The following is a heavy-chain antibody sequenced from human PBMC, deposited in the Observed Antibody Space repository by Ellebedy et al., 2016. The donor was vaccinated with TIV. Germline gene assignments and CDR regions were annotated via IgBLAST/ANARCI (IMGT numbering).Heavy chain of an antibody. CDR1: GASMNSYF. D-gene: IGHD3-22*01. J-gene: IGHJ4*02. V-gene: IGHV4-59*01. CDR2: IYYSGDT. Sequence: SETLSLTCTVSGASMNSYFWSWIRQPPGKPLQWIGYIYYSGDTKYNPSLKSRATISIDTSENYFSLKLRSVTAADTAVYFCARNDRYFDLWGQGTQVTVSP. CDR3: ARNDRYFDL.